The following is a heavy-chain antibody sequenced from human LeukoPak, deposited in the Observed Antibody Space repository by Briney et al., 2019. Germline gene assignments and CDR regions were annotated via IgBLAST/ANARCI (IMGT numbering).Heavy chain of an antibody. CDR3: ARGCCSVSGLYFEF. CDR1: GFTFSSYS. D-gene: IGHD3-9*01. Sequence: GGSLRLSCAASGFTFSSYSMNWVRQAPGKGLEWVSSISGSSAYIYYADSMKGRFTISRDNAKNLLYLQTNSLRVEDTAVYYCARGCCSVSGLYFEFWGQGSLVTVSS. CDR2: ISGSSAYI. J-gene: IGHJ4*02. V-gene: IGHV3-21*04.